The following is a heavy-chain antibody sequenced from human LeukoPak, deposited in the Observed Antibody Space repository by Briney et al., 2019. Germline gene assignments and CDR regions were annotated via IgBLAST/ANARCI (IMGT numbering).Heavy chain of an antibody. Sequence: GGSLRLSCAASGFTFSSYAMSWVRQAPGKGLEWVSAISGSGGSTYYAGSVKGRFTISRDNSKNTLYLQMNSLRAEDTAVYYCAKLTFGGVIVFDYWGQGTLVTVSS. J-gene: IGHJ4*02. CDR3: AKLTFGGVIVFDY. CDR1: GFTFSSYA. V-gene: IGHV3-23*01. D-gene: IGHD3-16*02. CDR2: ISGSGGST.